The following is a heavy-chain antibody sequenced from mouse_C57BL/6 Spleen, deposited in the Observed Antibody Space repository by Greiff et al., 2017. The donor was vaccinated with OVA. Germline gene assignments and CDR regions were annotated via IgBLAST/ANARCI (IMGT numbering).Heavy chain of an antibody. V-gene: IGHV1-9*01. J-gene: IGHJ2*01. CDR2: ILPGSGST. CDR1: GYTFTGYW. D-gene: IGHD1-1*01. Sequence: QVQLQQSGAELMKPGASVKLSCKATGYTFTGYWIEWVKQRPGHGLEWIGEILPGSGSTNYNEKFKGKATFTADTSSNTAYMQLSSLTTEDSAVYYCARSVIYYYGTPYYFDYWGQGTTLTVSS. CDR3: ARSVIYYYGTPYYFDY.